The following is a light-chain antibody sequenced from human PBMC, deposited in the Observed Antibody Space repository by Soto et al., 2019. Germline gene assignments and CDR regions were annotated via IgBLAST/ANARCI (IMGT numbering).Light chain of an antibody. CDR1: QTISSW. CDR2: DAS. CDR3: QQYNSYSWT. J-gene: IGKJ1*01. V-gene: IGKV1-5*02. Sequence: IQMTQSASTLSGSVGNRVTIICRASQTISSWLAWYQQKLGKAPKLLIYDASGLESGVPSRFSGSGYGTEFNLTISSLQTDDFATYYCQQYNSYSWTFGQGTKVDIK.